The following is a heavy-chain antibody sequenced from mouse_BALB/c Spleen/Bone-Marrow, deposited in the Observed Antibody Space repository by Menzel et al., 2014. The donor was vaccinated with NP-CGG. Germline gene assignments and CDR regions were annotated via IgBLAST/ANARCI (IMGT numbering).Heavy chain of an antibody. CDR2: IYPGDGDT. J-gene: IGHJ3*01. V-gene: IGHV1-87*01. CDR3: ARTWEFAY. CDR1: GYTFTSYW. Sequence: VQLQQSGAGLARPGASVKLSCKASGYTFTSYWMQWVKQRPGQGLEWIGAIYPGDGDTRYTQKFKGKATLTADKSSSTAYMQLSSLASEDSAVYYCARTWEFAYWGQGTLVTVSA. D-gene: IGHD4-1*01.